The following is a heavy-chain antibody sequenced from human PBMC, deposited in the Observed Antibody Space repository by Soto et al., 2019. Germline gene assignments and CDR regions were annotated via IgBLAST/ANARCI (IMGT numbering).Heavy chain of an antibody. V-gene: IGHV4-34*01. CDR3: ATSLWFGTQVEL. D-gene: IGHD3-10*01. Sequence: QVQLQQWGAGLLKPSETLSLSCAVYGGYFNDNYYTWFRQPPGKGLEWIGEIGCSGTTKYIPSLKSRASISFDTSKPQVSLKVTSVTAADTAVYYWATSLWFGTQVELWGQGALVTVSS. CDR1: GGYFNDNY. J-gene: IGHJ5*02. CDR2: IGCSGTT.